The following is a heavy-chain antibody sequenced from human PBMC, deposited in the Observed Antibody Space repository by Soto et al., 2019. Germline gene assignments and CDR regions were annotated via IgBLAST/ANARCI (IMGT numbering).Heavy chain of an antibody. CDR2: INAGNGNT. CDR1: GYTFTSYA. J-gene: IGHJ4*02. V-gene: IGHV1-3*01. Sequence: GASVKVSCKASGYTFTSYAMHWVRQAPGQRLEWMGWINAGNGNTKYSQKFQGRVTITRDTSASTAYMELSSLRSEDTAVYYCARGENYGDYVDYWGQGTLVTVSS. CDR3: ARGENYGDYVDY. D-gene: IGHD4-17*01.